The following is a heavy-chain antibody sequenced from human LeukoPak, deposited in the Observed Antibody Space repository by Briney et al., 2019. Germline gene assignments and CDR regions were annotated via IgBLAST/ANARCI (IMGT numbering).Heavy chain of an antibody. CDR3: ARDRKTLVGAISAVDY. J-gene: IGHJ4*02. CDR2: INPNSGGT. CDR1: GYTFTGYY. V-gene: IGHV1-2*06. D-gene: IGHD1-26*01. Sequence: ASVKVSCKASGYTFTGYYMHWVRQAPGQGLEWMGRINPNSGGTNYAQKFQGRVTMTRDTSISTAYMELSRLRSGDTAVYYCARDRKTLVGAISAVDYWGQGTLVTVSS.